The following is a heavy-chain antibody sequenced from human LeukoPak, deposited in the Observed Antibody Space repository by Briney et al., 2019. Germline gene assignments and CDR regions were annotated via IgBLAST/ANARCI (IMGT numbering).Heavy chain of an antibody. Sequence: PGGSLRLSCAVSGFTFNTYWMHWVRHAPGKGPVWVARINSDGSNSIYADSVRGRFSVSRDNAKNILYLQMNSLRAEDTAVYYCVRDIYIRRDSWYDVRSFDNWGQGTLVTVSS. J-gene: IGHJ4*02. V-gene: IGHV3-74*01. CDR1: GFTFNTYW. CDR2: INSDGSNS. CDR3: VRDIYIRRDSWYDVRSFDN. D-gene: IGHD3-3*01.